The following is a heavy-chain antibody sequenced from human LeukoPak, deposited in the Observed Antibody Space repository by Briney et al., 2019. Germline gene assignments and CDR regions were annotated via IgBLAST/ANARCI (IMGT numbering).Heavy chain of an antibody. V-gene: IGHV3-23*01. CDR1: RFTFSTYA. CDR2: ISVSGGST. J-gene: IGHJ5*02. CDR3: AKVSWYYYGSGSYSWFDP. Sequence: TGGSLRLSCAASRFTFSTYAMSWVRQAPGQGLEWVSAISVSGGSTYYADSVKGQFTISRDNSKNTLYLQMNSLRAEDTAVYYCAKVSWYYYGSGSYSWFDPWGQGTLVTVSS. D-gene: IGHD3-10*01.